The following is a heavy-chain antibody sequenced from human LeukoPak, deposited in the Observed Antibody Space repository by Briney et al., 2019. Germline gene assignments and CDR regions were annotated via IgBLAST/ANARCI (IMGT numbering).Heavy chain of an antibody. CDR3: AKDRPNYFGSNGHYYRRDGDS. CDR1: GFNFNIYA. CDR2: ISSDSEYT. V-gene: IGHV3-23*01. Sequence: GGSLRLSCAASGFNFNIYAMSWVRQAPGKRLEWVSSISSDSEYTFYTDSVRGRFPISRDNSKQNLFLQMDSLRAEDTAIYYCAKDRPNYFGSNGHYYRRDGDSWGQGTLVTVSS. J-gene: IGHJ5*01. D-gene: IGHD3-10*01.